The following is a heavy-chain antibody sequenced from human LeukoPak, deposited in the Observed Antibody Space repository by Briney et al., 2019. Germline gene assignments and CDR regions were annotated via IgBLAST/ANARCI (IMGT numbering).Heavy chain of an antibody. D-gene: IGHD2-21*01. CDR3: TSGERVDY. J-gene: IGHJ4*02. Sequence: ETLSLTCAVYGGSFSGAYWSWVRQAPGKVLEWVANIKQDGSKKYYADSVKGRFTISRDNAKNSLYLQMNGLRAEDAAVYYCTSGERVDYWGQGTLVTVSS. CDR1: GGSFSGAY. CDR2: IKQDGSKK. V-gene: IGHV3-7*01.